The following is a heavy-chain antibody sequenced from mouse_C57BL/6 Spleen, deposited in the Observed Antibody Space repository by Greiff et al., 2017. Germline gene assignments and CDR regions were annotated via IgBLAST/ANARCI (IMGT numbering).Heavy chain of an antibody. D-gene: IGHD3-3*01. CDR1: GYTFTSYW. V-gene: IGHV1-53*01. CDR2: INPSNGCT. Sequence: QVQLQQPGTELVKPGASVKLSCKASGYTFTSYWMHWVKQRPGQGLEWIGNINPSNGCTNYNEKFKSKATLTVDKSSSTAYMQLSSLTSEDSAVYYCAREEEQGRNYYAMDYWGQGTSVTVSS. J-gene: IGHJ4*01. CDR3: AREEEQGRNYYAMDY.